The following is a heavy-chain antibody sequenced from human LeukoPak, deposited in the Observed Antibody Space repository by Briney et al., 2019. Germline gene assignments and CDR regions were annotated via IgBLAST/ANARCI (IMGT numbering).Heavy chain of an antibody. D-gene: IGHD3-10*01. V-gene: IGHV1-8*01. Sequence: ASVKVSCKASGYTFTSYDINWVRQATGQGLEWMGWMNPNSGNTGYAQEFQGRVTMTRNTSISTAYMELSSLRSEDTAVYYCARCITMVRGVIKGDWFDPWGQGTLVTVSS. J-gene: IGHJ5*02. CDR1: GYTFTSYD. CDR3: ARCITMVRGVIKGDWFDP. CDR2: MNPNSGNT.